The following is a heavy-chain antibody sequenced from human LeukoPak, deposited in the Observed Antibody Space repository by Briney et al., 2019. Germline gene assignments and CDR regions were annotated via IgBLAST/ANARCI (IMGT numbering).Heavy chain of an antibody. V-gene: IGHV1-69*13. D-gene: IGHD3-22*01. Sequence: AASVKVSCKASGGTFSSYAISWVRQAPGQGLEWMGGIIPIFGTANYAQKFQGRVTITADESTSTAYMELSSLRSEDTAVYYCARQWRGSGSGFDYWGQGTLVTVSS. CDR2: IIPIFGTA. CDR1: GGTFSSYA. CDR3: ARQWRGSGSGFDY. J-gene: IGHJ4*02.